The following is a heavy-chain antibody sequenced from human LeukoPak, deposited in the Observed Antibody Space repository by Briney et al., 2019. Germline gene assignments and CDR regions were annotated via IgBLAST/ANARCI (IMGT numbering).Heavy chain of an antibody. D-gene: IGHD6-19*01. CDR1: GYTLTELS. J-gene: IGHJ6*02. CDR2: FDPEDGDT. V-gene: IGHV1-24*01. CDR3: ARGLSSGWYGHYYYGMDV. Sequence: ASVKVSCEVSGYTLTELSMHWVRQAPGEGLEWMGGFDPEDGDTIYAQKFQGRVTMTEDTSTDTAYMELSSLRSEDTAVYYCARGLSSGWYGHYYYGMDVWGQGTTVTVSS.